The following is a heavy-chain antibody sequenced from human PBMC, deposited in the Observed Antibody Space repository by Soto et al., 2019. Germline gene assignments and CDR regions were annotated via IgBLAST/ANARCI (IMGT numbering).Heavy chain of an antibody. Sequence: WGSLRLSCAASGFTFSDHYMDWVRQAPGKGLEWVGRTRNKANSYTTEYAASVKGRFTISRDDSKNSLYLQMNSLKTEDTAVYYCARAAGYYYYYGMDVWGQGTTVTVSS. V-gene: IGHV3-72*01. CDR2: TRNKANSYTT. CDR1: GFTFSDHY. J-gene: IGHJ6*02. CDR3: ARAAGYYYYYGMDV.